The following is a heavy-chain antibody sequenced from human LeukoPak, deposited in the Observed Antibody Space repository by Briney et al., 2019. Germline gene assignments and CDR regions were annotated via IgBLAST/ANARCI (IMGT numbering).Heavy chain of an antibody. V-gene: IGHV1-3*01. J-gene: IGHJ4*02. CDR3: ARDRGGTGDFDY. Sequence: GASVKVSCKASGYTFTNYVIHWVRRAPGQRPEWMGWINVGNGDTKYSQKFQGRVTIASDTSASTAYMDLSSLRSEDTALYYCARDRGGTGDFDYWGQGTLVTVSS. D-gene: IGHD1-1*01. CDR2: INVGNGDT. CDR1: GYTFTNYV.